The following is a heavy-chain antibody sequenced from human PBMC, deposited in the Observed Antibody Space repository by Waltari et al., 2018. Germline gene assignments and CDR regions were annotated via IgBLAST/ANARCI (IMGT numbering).Heavy chain of an antibody. CDR3: ASHPEGDEWGFDY. CDR1: GYTFTSYA. J-gene: IGHJ4*02. D-gene: IGHD1-26*01. Sequence: QVQLVQSGAEVKKPGASVKVSCKASGYTFTSYAMHWVRQAPGQRLEWMGWINAGNGNTKYAQKFQGRFTITRDTSASTAYMERSSLRSEDTAVYYCASHPEGDEWGFDYWGQGTLVTVSS. V-gene: IGHV1-3*01. CDR2: INAGNGNT.